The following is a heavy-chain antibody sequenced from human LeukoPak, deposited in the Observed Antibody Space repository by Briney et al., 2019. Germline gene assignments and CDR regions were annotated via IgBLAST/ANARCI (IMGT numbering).Heavy chain of an antibody. CDR2: IYYSGST. D-gene: IGHD3-22*01. CDR1: GGSISSYY. CDR3: ASYSYYYDSSGYFDY. J-gene: IGHJ4*02. V-gene: IGHV4-59*01. Sequence: SETLSLTCTVSGGSISSYYWSWIRQPPGKGLEWIGYIYYSGSTNYNPSLKSRVTISVDTSKNQFSLKLGSVTAADTAVYYCASYSYYYDSSGYFDYWGQGTLVTVS.